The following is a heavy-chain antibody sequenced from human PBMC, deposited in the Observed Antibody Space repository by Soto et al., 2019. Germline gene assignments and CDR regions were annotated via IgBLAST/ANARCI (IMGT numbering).Heavy chain of an antibody. V-gene: IGHV3-23*01. Sequence: EVQLLESGGGLVQPGGSLRLSCAASGFTFSSYAMSWVRQAPGKGLEWVSAISGSGGSTYYADSVKGRFTISRDNSKNAVYLQMNSLSAEDTAVYYCAKVPIGYCSGGSCYEDYWGQGTLVTVSS. CDR2: ISGSGGST. D-gene: IGHD2-15*01. CDR1: GFTFSSYA. CDR3: AKVPIGYCSGGSCYEDY. J-gene: IGHJ4*02.